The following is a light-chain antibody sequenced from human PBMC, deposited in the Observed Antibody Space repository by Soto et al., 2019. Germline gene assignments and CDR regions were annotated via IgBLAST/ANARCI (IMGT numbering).Light chain of an antibody. J-gene: IGLJ1*01. Sequence: QSALTQPASVSGSPGQSIAISCTGTSSDVGAYDFVSWYQQHPDKAPKLLIYEVSNRPSGVSDRFSGSKSVNTATLTISVLQAEDEADYYCSSHTTSNTRVFGTGTKVTVL. CDR3: SSHTTSNTRV. V-gene: IGLV2-14*03. CDR2: EVS. CDR1: SSDVGAYDF.